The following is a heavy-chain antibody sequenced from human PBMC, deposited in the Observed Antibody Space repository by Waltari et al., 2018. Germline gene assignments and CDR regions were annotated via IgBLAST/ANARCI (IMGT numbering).Heavy chain of an antibody. CDR1: GYSISSGYY. CDR2: IYHSGGT. V-gene: IGHV4-38-2*01. CDR3: ARAIFGVVTEFDP. J-gene: IGHJ5*02. Sequence: QVQLQESGPGLVKPSETLSLTCAVSGYSISSGYYWGWIRQPPGKGLEWIGSIYHSGGTYYNPSLKSRVTISVDTSKNQFSLKLSSVTAADTAVYYCARAIFGVVTEFDPWGQGTLVTVSS. D-gene: IGHD3-3*01.